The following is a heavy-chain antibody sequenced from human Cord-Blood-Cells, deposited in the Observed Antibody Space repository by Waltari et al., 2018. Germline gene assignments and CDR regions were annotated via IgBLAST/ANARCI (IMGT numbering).Heavy chain of an antibody. CDR1: GFPLSSHR. J-gene: IGHJ3*02. D-gene: IGHD6-6*01. CDR2: ISSSSSYI. Sequence: EVQLVESGGGLVKPGGSLRLSWDASGFPLSSHRMTRARQAPGKGLELVSSISSSSSYIYYADSVKGRFTISRDNAKNSLYLQMNSLRAEDTAVYYCARVKSSSSFAFDIWGQGTMVTVSS. V-gene: IGHV3-21*01. CDR3: ARVKSSSSFAFDI.